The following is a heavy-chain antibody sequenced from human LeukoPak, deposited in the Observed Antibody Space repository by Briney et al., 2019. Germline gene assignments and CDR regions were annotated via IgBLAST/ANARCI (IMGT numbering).Heavy chain of an antibody. J-gene: IGHJ4*02. CDR3: ARDTYDTSGYYYGPFDY. CDR1: GFTFSNYW. Sequence: GGSLRLSRAASGFTFSNYWMHWVRHPPGKGLVWVSHINTDGSTTTYADSVKGRFTISRDNAKNTLYLQMHTLRAEDTAVYYCARDTYDTSGYYYGPFDYWGQGTLVTVSS. V-gene: IGHV3-74*01. CDR2: INTDGSTT. D-gene: IGHD3-22*01.